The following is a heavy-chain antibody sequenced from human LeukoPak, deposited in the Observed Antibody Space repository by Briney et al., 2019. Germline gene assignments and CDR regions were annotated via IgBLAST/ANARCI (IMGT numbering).Heavy chain of an antibody. CDR1: GFSVSSTY. Sequence: GGSLRLSCAASGFSVSSTYMSWVRQAPGKGLEWVSLMYSHGLTSYGDSVRGRFTISRDTSKNTLHLQMNSLRAEDTAIYYCARDIGSYPPEKWGQGTLVTVSS. V-gene: IGHV3-53*01. CDR2: MYSHGLT. CDR3: ARDIGSYPPEK. J-gene: IGHJ4*02. D-gene: IGHD1-26*01.